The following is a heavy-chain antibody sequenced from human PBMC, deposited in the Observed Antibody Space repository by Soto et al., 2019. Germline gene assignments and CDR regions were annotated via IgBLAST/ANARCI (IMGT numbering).Heavy chain of an antibody. V-gene: IGHV4-59*08. CDR2: IYYSGST. J-gene: IGHJ4*02. Sequence: SETLSLTCTVSGGSISSYYWSWIRQPPGKGLEWIGYIYYSGSTNYNPSLKSRVTISVDTSKNQFSLKLSSVTAADTAVYYCAGALVPPASIYDYWGQGTLVTVSS. CDR3: AGALVPPASIYDY. CDR1: GGSISSYY. D-gene: IGHD2-2*01.